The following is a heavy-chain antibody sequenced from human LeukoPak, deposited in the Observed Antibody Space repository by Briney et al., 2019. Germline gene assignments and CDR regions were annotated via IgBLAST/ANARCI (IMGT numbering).Heavy chain of an antibody. D-gene: IGHD1-26*01. V-gene: IGHV3-11*01. CDR3: ARDRYVGTTTAGDSDS. CDR2: IGSSGSTV. Sequence: GGSLRLSCAASGFTFSDYYMSWIRQAPGKGLEWVSYIGSSGSTVYYAGSVKGRFTISRDNAKSSLYLQMNSLRAEDTAVYYCARDRYVGTTTAGDSDSWGQGTLVTVSS. CDR1: GFTFSDYY. J-gene: IGHJ4*02.